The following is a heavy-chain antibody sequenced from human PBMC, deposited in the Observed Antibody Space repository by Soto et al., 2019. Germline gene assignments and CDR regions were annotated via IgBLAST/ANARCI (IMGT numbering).Heavy chain of an antibody. CDR3: ARDHYDGSGYSPFDP. D-gene: IGHD3-22*01. J-gene: IGHJ5*02. V-gene: IGHV3-33*01. CDR2: IWYDGSNK. CDR1: GFTFSSYG. Sequence: QVQLVESGGGVVQPGRSLRLSCAASGFTFSSYGMHWVRQAPGKGLEWVAVIWYDGSNKYYADSVKGRFTISRDNSKNTLYLQMNSLRAEDTAVYYCARDHYDGSGYSPFDPWGQGTLVTVSS.